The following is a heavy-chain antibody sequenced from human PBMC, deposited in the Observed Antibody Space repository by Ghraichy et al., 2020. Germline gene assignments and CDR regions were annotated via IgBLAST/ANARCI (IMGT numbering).Heavy chain of an antibody. CDR1: GFTFSSYW. Sequence: GESLNISCTASGFTFSSYWMSWVRQAPGKGLEWVAYIKQDGTDKRYVDSVKGRFTISRDNAKNSLYLQMNSLRAEDTAVYYCATNTDYWGQGTLVTASS. CDR2: IKQDGTDK. V-gene: IGHV3-7*03. CDR3: ATNTDY. J-gene: IGHJ4*02.